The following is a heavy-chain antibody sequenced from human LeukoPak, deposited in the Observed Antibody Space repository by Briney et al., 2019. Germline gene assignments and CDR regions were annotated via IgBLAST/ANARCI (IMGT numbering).Heavy chain of an antibody. V-gene: IGHV4-34*01. CDR3: ARDPTTVVTVPYYFDF. Sequence: SGTLSLTCAVYGGSFTGYFWNWIRQSPGKGLEWIAEINDRGTTNYNPLLKSRVTISVDTSKNQFSLKLTSVTAADTGVYYCARDPTTVVTVPYYFDFWGQGTPVTVSS. CDR1: GGSFTGYF. D-gene: IGHD4-23*01. CDR2: INDRGTT. J-gene: IGHJ4*02.